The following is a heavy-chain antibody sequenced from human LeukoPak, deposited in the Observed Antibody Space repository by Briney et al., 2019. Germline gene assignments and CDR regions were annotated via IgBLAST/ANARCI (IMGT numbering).Heavy chain of an antibody. D-gene: IGHD3-10*01. Sequence: PSETLSLTCAVYGGSFSGYYWSWIRQPPGKGLEWIGEINHSGSTNYNPSLKSRVTISVDTSKNQFSLKLSPVTAADTAVYYCAGGPWFGELLRALFDYWGQGTLVTVSS. CDR3: AGGPWFGELLRALFDY. CDR2: INHSGST. V-gene: IGHV4-34*01. CDR1: GGSFSGYY. J-gene: IGHJ4*02.